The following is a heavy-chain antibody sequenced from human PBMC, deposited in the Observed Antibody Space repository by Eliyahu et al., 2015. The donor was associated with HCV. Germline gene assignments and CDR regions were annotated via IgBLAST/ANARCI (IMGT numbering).Heavy chain of an antibody. CDR2: ISSSTSDI. D-gene: IGHD4-17*01. J-gene: IGHJ4*02. CDR3: ARDRYGDYAIDS. CDR1: GFTFASHS. V-gene: IGHV3-21*02. Sequence: EVQLVESGGGLVKPGGCLRLSCAASGFTFASHSINWVRQAPGKGLEWVSSISSSTSDIYYADSVKGRFTVSRDNAKNSLYLQMNSLRDEDTAVYYCARDRYGDYAIDSWGQGTLVTVSS.